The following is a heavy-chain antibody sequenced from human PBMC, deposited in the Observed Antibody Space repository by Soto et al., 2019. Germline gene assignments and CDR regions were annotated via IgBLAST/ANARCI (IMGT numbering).Heavy chain of an antibody. CDR2: ISYDGSNK. Sequence: GGSLRLSCAASGFIFSSYGMHWVRQAPGKGLEWVAVISYDGSNKYYADSVKGRFTISRDNSKNTLYLQMNSLRAEDTAVYYCAKQAAGYSSGWWDYWGQGTLVTVSS. V-gene: IGHV3-30*18. CDR1: GFIFSSYG. CDR3: AKQAAGYSSGWWDY. D-gene: IGHD6-19*01. J-gene: IGHJ4*02.